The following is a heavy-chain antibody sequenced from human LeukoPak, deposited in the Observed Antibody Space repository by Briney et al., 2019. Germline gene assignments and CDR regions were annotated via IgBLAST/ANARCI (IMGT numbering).Heavy chain of an antibody. J-gene: IGHJ6*03. Sequence: PGGSLRLSCAASGFTFSSYWMSWVRQAPGKGLEWVANIKQDGSEKYYVDSVKGRFTISRDNAKNSLYLQMNSLRAEDTAVYYCAREVDSSGWYGPVSYYYIVVWGERTTVTVSS. CDR2: IKQDGSEK. D-gene: IGHD6-19*01. CDR1: GFTFSSYW. V-gene: IGHV3-7*01. CDR3: AREVDSSGWYGPVSYYYIVV.